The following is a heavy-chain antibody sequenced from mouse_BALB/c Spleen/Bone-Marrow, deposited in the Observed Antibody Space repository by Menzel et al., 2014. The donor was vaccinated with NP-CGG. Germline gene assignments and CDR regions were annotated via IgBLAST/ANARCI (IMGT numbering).Heavy chain of an antibody. CDR2: INPYNGGT. Sequence: EVQLQQSGPELVKPGASMKISCKASGYSLTGYTMNWVKQSHGKNLEWIGLINPYNGGTNYNQKFKDKATLTVVKSSSTAYMELLSLTSEDSAVYYYAREATTGYYFDYWGQGTTLTVSS. CDR3: AREATTGYYFDY. V-gene: IGHV1-18*01. D-gene: IGHD1-1*01. J-gene: IGHJ2*01. CDR1: GYSLTGYT.